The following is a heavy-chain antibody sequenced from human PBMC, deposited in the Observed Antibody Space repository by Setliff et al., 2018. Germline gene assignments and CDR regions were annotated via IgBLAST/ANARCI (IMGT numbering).Heavy chain of an antibody. J-gene: IGHJ3*02. V-gene: IGHV4-31*03. Sequence: SETLSLTCTVSGGSISSGGYYWSWIRQHPGKGLEWNGYIYYSGSTYYNPSLKSRVTVSVDTSKNQFSLKLSSVTAADTAVYYCARVARLVLSRNAFDIWGQGTMVTVSS. D-gene: IGHD2-2*01. CDR2: IYYSGST. CDR1: GGSISSGGYY. CDR3: ARVARLVLSRNAFDI.